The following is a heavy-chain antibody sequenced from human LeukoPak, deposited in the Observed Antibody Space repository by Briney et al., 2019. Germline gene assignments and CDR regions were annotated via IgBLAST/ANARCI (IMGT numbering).Heavy chain of an antibody. CDR1: GFTFSDYY. Sequence: GGSLRLSCAASGFTFSDYYMSWIRQAPGKGLEWVSYISSSSSYTNYADSVKGRFTISRDNAKNSLYLQMNSLRAEDTAVYYCARSGSIAVVVPAATLVDYWGQGTLVTVSS. V-gene: IGHV3-11*03. D-gene: IGHD2-2*01. CDR2: ISSSSSYT. J-gene: IGHJ4*02. CDR3: ARSGSIAVVVPAATLVDY.